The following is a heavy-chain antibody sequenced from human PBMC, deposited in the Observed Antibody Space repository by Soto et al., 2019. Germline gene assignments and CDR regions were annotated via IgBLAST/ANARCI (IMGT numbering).Heavy chain of an antibody. J-gene: IGHJ6*02. V-gene: IGHV3-23*01. Sequence: SGGSLRLSCAASGFTFSSYAMSWVRQAPGKGLEWVSAISGSGGSTYYADSVKGRFTISRDNSKNTLYLQMNSLRAEDTAVYYCAKVLGAMVRGVTRDYYYGMDVWGQGTTVTVSS. CDR2: ISGSGGST. CDR1: GFTFSSYA. CDR3: AKVLGAMVRGVTRDYYYGMDV. D-gene: IGHD3-10*01.